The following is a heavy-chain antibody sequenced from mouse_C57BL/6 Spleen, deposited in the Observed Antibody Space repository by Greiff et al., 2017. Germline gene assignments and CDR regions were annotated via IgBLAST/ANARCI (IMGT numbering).Heavy chain of an antibody. V-gene: IGHV5-16*01. CDR2: INYDGSST. D-gene: IGHD1-1*01. Sequence: EVMLVESEGGLVQPGSSMKLSCTASGFTFSDYYMAWVRQVPEKGLEWVANINYDGSSTYYLDSLKSRFIISRDNAKNILYLQMSSLKSEDTATYYCARELRSYFDYWGQGTTLTVSS. J-gene: IGHJ2*01. CDR3: ARELRSYFDY. CDR1: GFTFSDYY.